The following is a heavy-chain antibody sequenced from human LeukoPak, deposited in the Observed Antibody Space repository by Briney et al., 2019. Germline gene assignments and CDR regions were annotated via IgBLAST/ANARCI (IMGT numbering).Heavy chain of an antibody. CDR3: AKDREWLVRGIDY. V-gene: IGHV3-30*18. J-gene: IGHJ4*02. CDR2: ISYDGSNK. D-gene: IGHD6-19*01. CDR1: GFTFSSYG. Sequence: PGGSLRLSCAASGFTFSSYGMHWVRQAPGKGLEWVAVISYDGSNKYYADSVKGRFTISRDNSKNTLYLQMNSLRAEDTAVYYCAKDREWLVRGIDYWGQGTLVTVSS.